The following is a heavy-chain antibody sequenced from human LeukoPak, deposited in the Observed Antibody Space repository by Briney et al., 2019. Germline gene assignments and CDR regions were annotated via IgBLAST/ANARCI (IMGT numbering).Heavy chain of an antibody. D-gene: IGHD3-10*01. J-gene: IGHJ6*02. CDR3: ARDSRYSYGSGGMDV. CDR2: VYYTGST. Sequence: SETLSLTCTVSGGSIGSFYWTWIRQTPRKGLEWIGSVYYTGSTNYNPSLKSRVTISIDTSRSHFSLKLTSVTVADTAVYYCARDSRYSYGSGGMDVWGQGTTVTVSS. V-gene: IGHV4-59*01. CDR1: GGSIGSFY.